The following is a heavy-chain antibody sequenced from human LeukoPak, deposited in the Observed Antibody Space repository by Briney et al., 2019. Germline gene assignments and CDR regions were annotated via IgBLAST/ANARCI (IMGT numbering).Heavy chain of an antibody. Sequence: KPSETLSLTCTVSGGSISSYYWSWIRQPPGKGLEWIGYIYYSGSTNYNPSLKSRVTISVDTSKNQFSLKLSSVTAADTAVYYCARTAPPYYDFWSGHGGWFDPWGQGTLVTVSS. J-gene: IGHJ5*02. D-gene: IGHD3-3*01. CDR3: ARTAPPYYDFWSGHGGWFDP. CDR2: IYYSGST. CDR1: GGSISSYY. V-gene: IGHV4-59*01.